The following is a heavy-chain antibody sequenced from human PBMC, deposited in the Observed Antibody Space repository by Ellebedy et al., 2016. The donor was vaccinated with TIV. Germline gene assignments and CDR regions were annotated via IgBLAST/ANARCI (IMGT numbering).Heavy chain of an antibody. J-gene: IGHJ3*02. Sequence: AASVKVSCKASGYTFTDYYMHWVRQAPGQGFDWMGWIDPKSGGTNYAQKFQGRVTMIRDTSITTAYMELARLRSDDTAEYHCVADIAATNVFDIWGQGSMVTVSS. CDR1: GYTFTDYY. CDR3: VADIAATNVFDI. CDR2: IDPKSGGT. V-gene: IGHV1-2*02. D-gene: IGHD5-12*01.